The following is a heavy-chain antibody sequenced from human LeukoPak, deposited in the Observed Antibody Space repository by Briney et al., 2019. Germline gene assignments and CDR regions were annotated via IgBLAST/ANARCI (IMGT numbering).Heavy chain of an antibody. D-gene: IGHD3-3*01. CDR1: GFTFSSYA. J-gene: IGHJ5*02. Sequence: GGSLRLSCAASGFTFSSYAMSWVRQAPGKGLEWVSAISGSGGSTYYADSVKGRFTISRDNSKNTLYLQMNSLRAEDTAVYYCAKRFLGWLLSPDWFDPWGQGTLVTVSS. CDR2: ISGSGGST. V-gene: IGHV3-23*01. CDR3: AKRFLGWLLSPDWFDP.